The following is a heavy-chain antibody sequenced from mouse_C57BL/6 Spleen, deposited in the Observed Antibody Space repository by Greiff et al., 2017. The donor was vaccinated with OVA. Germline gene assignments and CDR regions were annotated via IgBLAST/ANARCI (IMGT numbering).Heavy chain of an antibody. CDR3: VKGGLLRRGGYFDY. Sequence: EVNVVESGGGLVQPGASLRLSCAASGFTFTDYYMSWVRQPPGKAPEWLALIRNKANGYTTEYTASVKGRFTISRDNSQNILYLQMNTLRAEDSATYYCVKGGLLRRGGYFDYWGQGTTLTVSS. J-gene: IGHJ2*01. CDR1: GFTFTDYY. V-gene: IGHV7-4*01. CDR2: IRNKANGYTT. D-gene: IGHD1-1*02.